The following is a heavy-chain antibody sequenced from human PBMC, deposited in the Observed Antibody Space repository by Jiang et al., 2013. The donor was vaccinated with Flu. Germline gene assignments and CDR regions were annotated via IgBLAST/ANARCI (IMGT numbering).Heavy chain of an antibody. CDR2: MNPNSGNT. CDR3: AISGRYCSSTSCILAGYYYYYMDV. D-gene: IGHD2-2*01. Sequence: KPGASVKVSCKASGYTFTSYDINWVRQATGQGLEWMGWMNPNSGNTGYAQKFQGRVTMTRNTSISTAYMELSSLRSEDTAVYYCAISGRYCSSTSCILAGYYYYYMDVWGKGTTVTVSS. V-gene: IGHV1-8*01. CDR1: GYTFTSYD. J-gene: IGHJ6*03.